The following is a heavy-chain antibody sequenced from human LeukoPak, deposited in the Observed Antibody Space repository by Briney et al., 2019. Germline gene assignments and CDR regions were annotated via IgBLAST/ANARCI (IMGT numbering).Heavy chain of an antibody. CDR2: ISGGGGGGGST. J-gene: IGHJ3*02. Sequence: SGGSLRLSCAASGFTFSSYAMNWVRQAPGKGLEWVSAISGGGGGGGSTYYADSVKGRFTISRDNSKNTLYLQMNSLRAEDTAVYYCAKEKYDSSGSDAFDIWGQGTMVTVSS. V-gene: IGHV3-23*01. CDR3: AKEKYDSSGSDAFDI. CDR1: GFTFSSYA. D-gene: IGHD3-22*01.